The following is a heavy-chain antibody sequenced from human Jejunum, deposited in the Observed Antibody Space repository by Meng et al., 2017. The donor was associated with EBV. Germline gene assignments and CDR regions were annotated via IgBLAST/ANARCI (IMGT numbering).Heavy chain of an antibody. CDR1: AYTFAGYY. D-gene: IGHD3-16*01. CDR3: AREGLVGDLRYFDL. Sequence: GRLGTAGAGVKRPGDSVKVSCKASAYTFAGYYMHWVRQAPGQGLEWMGRINPNSGGANYAQKFQGRVTMTRDTSISTAYMELSRLRSDDTAVYYCAREGLVGDLRYFDLWGRGTLVTVSS. V-gene: IGHV1-2*06. J-gene: IGHJ2*01. CDR2: INPNSGGA.